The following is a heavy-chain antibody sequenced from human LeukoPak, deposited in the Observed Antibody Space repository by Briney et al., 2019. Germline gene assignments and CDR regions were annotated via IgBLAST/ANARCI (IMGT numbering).Heavy chain of an antibody. V-gene: IGHV4-34*01. CDR3: ARRLGQRITMVRGVIRVGAFDI. CDR1: IDSFSNYH. J-gene: IGHJ3*02. Sequence: SETLSLTCAVYIDSFSNYHWNWIRQTPAKGMEWVGEVNESGGTNISPSLRSRVILSVDTSKNQFSLKLSSVTAADTAVYYCARRLGQRITMVRGVIRVGAFDIWGQGTMVTVSS. CDR2: VNESGGT. D-gene: IGHD3-10*01.